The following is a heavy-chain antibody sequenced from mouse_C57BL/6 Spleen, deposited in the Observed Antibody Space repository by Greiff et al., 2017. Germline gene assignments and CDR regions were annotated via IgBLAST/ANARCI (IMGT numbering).Heavy chain of an antibody. D-gene: IGHD1-1*02. V-gene: IGHV5-17*01. Sequence: DVMLVESGGGLVKPGGSLKLSCAASGFTFSDYGMHWVRQAPETGLAWVAYISSGSSTLYYADPVTGRFPISGDNAKNPLFLQMTSLRSEDTAMYYCARRGGENHYYAMDYWGQGTSVTVSS. J-gene: IGHJ4*01. CDR3: ARRGGENHYYAMDY. CDR1: GFTFSDYG. CDR2: ISSGSSTL.